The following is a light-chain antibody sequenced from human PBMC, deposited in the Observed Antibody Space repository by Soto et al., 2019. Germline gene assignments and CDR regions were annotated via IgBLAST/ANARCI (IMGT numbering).Light chain of an antibody. CDR2: TNN. J-gene: IGLJ1*01. V-gene: IGLV1-44*01. CDR1: TSDIGTNA. Sequence: QSVLTQPPSASGTPGERVIVSCSGSTSDIGTNAVNWFQHLPGTAPKLLIYTNNQRPSGVPDRFSGSRSATSASLTITGLQAEDEADYYCQSYDRSLSGSFFGTGTKVTVL. CDR3: QSYDRSLSGSF.